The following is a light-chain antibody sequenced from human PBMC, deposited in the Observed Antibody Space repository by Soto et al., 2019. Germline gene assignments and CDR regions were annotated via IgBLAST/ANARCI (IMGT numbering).Light chain of an antibody. CDR2: DAS. V-gene: IGKV1-33*01. CDR3: HQYDNLSQT. J-gene: IGKJ3*01. Sequence: IHITQCPSTLSAAVGDRVTLTCRASTSISSWLAWYHQKPGKPPKLLIYDASNLQTGVPSRFSGSGSGTDFTFTISSLQPEDIATYFCHQYDNLSQTFGPGTKVDIK. CDR1: TSISSW.